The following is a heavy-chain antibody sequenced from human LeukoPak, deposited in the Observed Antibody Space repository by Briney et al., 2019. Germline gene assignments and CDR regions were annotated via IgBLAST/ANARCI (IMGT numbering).Heavy chain of an antibody. D-gene: IGHD6-19*01. Sequence: GGSLKLSCAASGFTFSGSAMHWVRQASGKGLEWVGRIGSKANFYATAYAASVKGRFTISRDDSKNTAYLQMNSLKTEDTAVYYCTRIQWLGEYNWFDPWGQGTLVTVSS. CDR2: IGSKANFYAT. J-gene: IGHJ5*02. V-gene: IGHV3-73*01. CDR3: TRIQWLGEYNWFDP. CDR1: GFTFSGSA.